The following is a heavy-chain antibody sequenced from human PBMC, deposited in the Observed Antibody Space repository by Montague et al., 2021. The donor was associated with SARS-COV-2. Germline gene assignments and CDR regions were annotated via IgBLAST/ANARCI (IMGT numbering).Heavy chain of an antibody. CDR1: GFSLSTSGMR. CDR3: ARSYYELLTAYYTPWDY. Sequence: PALVKPTQTLTLTCTFSGFSLSTSGMRASWIRQPPGKALEWLARIDWDDDKFYSTSLKTRLTISKDTSKNQVVLTMTNMDPVDTATYYCARSYYELLTAYYTPWDYGGQGTLVTV. CDR2: IDWDDDK. V-gene: IGHV2-70*04. D-gene: IGHD3-9*01. J-gene: IGHJ4*02.